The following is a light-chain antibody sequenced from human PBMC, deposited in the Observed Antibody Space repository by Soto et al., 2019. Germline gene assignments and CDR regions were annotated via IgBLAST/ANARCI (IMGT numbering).Light chain of an antibody. CDR2: DVN. V-gene: IGLV2-8*01. J-gene: IGLJ1*01. CDR1: SSDVGAYIF. CDR3: VSFAGGTYV. Sequence: QSALTQPPSASGSPGQSVTISCTGTSSDVGAYIFVSWYQQHPGKAPKLMVYDVNRRHPGVPDRFFGSKSGNTASLTVSGRQAEDEADYYCVSFAGGTYVFGTGTKLTVL.